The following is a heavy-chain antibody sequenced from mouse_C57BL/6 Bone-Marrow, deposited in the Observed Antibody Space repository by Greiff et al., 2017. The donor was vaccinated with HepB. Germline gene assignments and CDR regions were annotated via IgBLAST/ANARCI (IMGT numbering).Heavy chain of an antibody. CDR2: IDPENGDT. CDR1: GFNIKDDY. CDR3: TRGLYWYFDV. V-gene: IGHV14-4*01. Sequence: VHVKQSGAELVRPGASVKLSCTASGFNIKDDYMHWVKQRPEQGLEWIGWIDPENGDTEYASKFQGKATITADTSSNTAYLQLSSLTSEDTAVYYCTRGLYWYFDVWGTGTTVTVSS. J-gene: IGHJ1*03.